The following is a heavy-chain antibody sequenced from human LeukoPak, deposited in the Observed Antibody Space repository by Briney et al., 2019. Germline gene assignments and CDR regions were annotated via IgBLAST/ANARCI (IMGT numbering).Heavy chain of an antibody. J-gene: IGHJ4*02. D-gene: IGHD3-22*01. Sequence: PSETLSLTCTVSGGSISSYYWSWIRQPPGKGLEWIGYIYYSGSTDYSPSLKSRVTMSVDTSKNQFSLKLSSVTAADTAVYYCATLQSSGYDYSDYWGQGILVTVSS. CDR2: IYYSGST. CDR3: ATLQSSGYDYSDY. V-gene: IGHV4-59*08. CDR1: GGSISSYY.